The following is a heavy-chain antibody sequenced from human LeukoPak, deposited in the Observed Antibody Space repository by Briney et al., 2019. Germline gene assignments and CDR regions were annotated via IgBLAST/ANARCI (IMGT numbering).Heavy chain of an antibody. CDR1: GFSLSASGMR. CDR3: ARIRNSGSYYWFDP. J-gene: IGHJ5*02. V-gene: IGHV2-70*04. D-gene: IGHD1-26*01. CDR2: TDWDDDK. Sequence: SGPTLVKPTQTLTLTCTFSGFSLSASGMRVSWIRQPPGKALEWLARTDWDDDKFYSTSLKTRLTISKDTSKNQVVLTMTNMDPVDTATYYCARIRNSGSYYWFDPWGQGTLVTVSS.